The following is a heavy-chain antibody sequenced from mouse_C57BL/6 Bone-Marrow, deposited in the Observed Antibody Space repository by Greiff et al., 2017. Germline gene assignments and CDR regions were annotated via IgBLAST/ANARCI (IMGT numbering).Heavy chain of an antibody. Sequence: VQLVESVPGLVAPSQSLPITTTVSGFSLPSSCVHWVRQPPGKGLEWLVVLWSDGSTPYNSALKSRLSISKDNSKSQVFLKMNSLQTDDTAMYYCARHRYDRNAMDNWGQGDSGTVST. D-gene: IGHD2-12*01. J-gene: IGHJ4*01. CDR2: LWSDGST. CDR3: ARHRYDRNAMDN. CDR1: GFSLPSSC. V-gene: IGHV2-6-1*01.